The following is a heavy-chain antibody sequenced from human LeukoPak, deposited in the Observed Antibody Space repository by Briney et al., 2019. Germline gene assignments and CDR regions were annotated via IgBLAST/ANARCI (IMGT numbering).Heavy chain of an antibody. CDR2: IWYDGSDK. D-gene: IGHD5-12*01. V-gene: IGHV3-33*01. CDR1: GFTFSSYG. J-gene: IGHJ4*02. CDR3: AREYSAYDRFVDY. Sequence: GGSLRLSCAASGFTFSSYGMHWVRQAPGKGLEWVAVIWYDGSDKYYADSVKGRFAISRDNSKNTLYLQMNSLGAEDTAVYYCAREYSAYDRFVDYWGQGTLVTVSS.